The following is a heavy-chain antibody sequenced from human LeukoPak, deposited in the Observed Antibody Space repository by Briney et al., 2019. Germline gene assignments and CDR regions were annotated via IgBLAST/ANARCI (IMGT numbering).Heavy chain of an antibody. CDR2: INHNGNVN. V-gene: IGHV3-7*03. Sequence: PGGSLRLSCAASGFTFRSIWRNWARQAQGKGLEWVASINHNGNVNYYVDSVKGRFTISRDNAKNSLYLQMSNLRAEDTAVYFCARGGGLDVWGQGATVTVSS. CDR3: ARGGGLDV. CDR1: GFTFRSIW. D-gene: IGHD3-16*01. J-gene: IGHJ6*02.